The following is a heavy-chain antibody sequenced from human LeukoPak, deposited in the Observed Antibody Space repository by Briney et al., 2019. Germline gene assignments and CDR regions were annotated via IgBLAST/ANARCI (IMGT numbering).Heavy chain of an antibody. CDR3: ARARSGYTYDW. J-gene: IGHJ4*02. Sequence: SETLSLTCTVSGGSISSYYWSWIRQPPGKGLEWIGYIYYSGSTNYNPSLKSRVTMSVDTSKNQFSLKLSSVTAADTAVYFCARARSGYTYDWWGQGTLVTVSS. D-gene: IGHD5-18*01. CDR2: IYYSGST. CDR1: GGSISSYY. V-gene: IGHV4-59*12.